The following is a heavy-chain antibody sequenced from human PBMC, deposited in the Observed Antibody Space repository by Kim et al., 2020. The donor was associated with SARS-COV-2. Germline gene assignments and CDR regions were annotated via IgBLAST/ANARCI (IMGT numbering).Heavy chain of an antibody. V-gene: IGHV3-30*02. J-gene: IGHJ4*02. CDR3: AKELAGRCLEEYRDYFTGFDH. D-gene: IGHD4-17*01. Sequence: GRFTISRDNSKNTLYLQMNSLRGEETAVYYCAKELAGRCLEEYRDYFTGFDHWGQGTLVTVSS.